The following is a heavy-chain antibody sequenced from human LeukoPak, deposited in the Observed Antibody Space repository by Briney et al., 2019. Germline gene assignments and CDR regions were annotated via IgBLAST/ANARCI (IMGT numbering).Heavy chain of an antibody. J-gene: IGHJ3*02. CDR3: ARDLHRRLSGAFDI. D-gene: IGHD3-10*01. Sequence: PSETLSLTCTVSGGSISSYYWSWIRQPAGKGLGWIGRIYTSGSTNYNPSLKSRVTMSVDTSKNQFSLKLSSVTAADTAVYYCARDLHRRLSGAFDIWGQGTMVTVSS. V-gene: IGHV4-4*07. CDR2: IYTSGST. CDR1: GGSISSYY.